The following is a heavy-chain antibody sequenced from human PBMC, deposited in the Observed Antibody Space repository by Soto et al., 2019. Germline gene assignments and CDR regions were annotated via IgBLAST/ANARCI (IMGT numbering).Heavy chain of an antibody. CDR2: IYYGGST. J-gene: IGHJ6*02. D-gene: IGHD3-3*01. Sequence: SETLSLTCTVSGDSISRSSYFWGWIRQPPGRGLEWIGSIYYGGSTYYNPSLKSRATISVDTSKNQFSLKLSSVTAADTAVYYCARDWAKYYDFWSGTYGMDVWGQGTTVTVSS. V-gene: IGHV4-39*07. CDR3: ARDWAKYYDFWSGTYGMDV. CDR1: GDSISRSSYF.